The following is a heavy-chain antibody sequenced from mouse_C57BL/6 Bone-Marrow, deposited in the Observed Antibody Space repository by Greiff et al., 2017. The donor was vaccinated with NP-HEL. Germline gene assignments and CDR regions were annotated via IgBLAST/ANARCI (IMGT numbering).Heavy chain of an antibody. CDR3: ARLYGNWFAY. V-gene: IGHV1-52*01. CDR1: GYTFTSYW. Sequence: QVQLKQPGAELVRPGSSVKLSCKASGYTFTSYWMHWVKQRPIQGLEWIGNIDPSDSETHYNQKFKDKATLTVDKSSSTAYMQLSSLTSEDSAVYYCARLYGNWFAYWGQGTLVTVSA. J-gene: IGHJ3*01. D-gene: IGHD1-1*01. CDR2: IDPSDSET.